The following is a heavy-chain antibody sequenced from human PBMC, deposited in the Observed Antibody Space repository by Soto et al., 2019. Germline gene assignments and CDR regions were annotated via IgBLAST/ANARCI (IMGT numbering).Heavy chain of an antibody. CDR3: ARWPHHYSSSWYFDY. CDR2: IDPSDSYT. D-gene: IGHD6-13*01. V-gene: IGHV5-10-1*04. Sequence: PGESLKISCKGSGYNFPSHWITWVRQMPGKGLEWMGRIDPSDSYTNYSPSFQGQVTISADKSISTAYLQWSSLKASDTAMYYCARWPHHYSSSWYFDYWGQGTLVTVSS. J-gene: IGHJ4*02. CDR1: GYNFPSHW.